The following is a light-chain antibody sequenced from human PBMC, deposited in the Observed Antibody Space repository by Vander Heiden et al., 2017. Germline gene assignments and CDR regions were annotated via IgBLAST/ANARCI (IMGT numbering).Light chain of an antibody. CDR1: SSNIGAGYD. Sequence: QSVLTQPPSVSGAPGKRVTISCTGSSSNIGAGYDVHWYQQLPGTAPNLLIYGNSNRPSGVPDRFSGSKSGTSASLAITGLQAEDEADYYCQSYDSSLSGWVFGGGTKLTVL. CDR2: GNS. CDR3: QSYDSSLSGWV. J-gene: IGLJ3*02. V-gene: IGLV1-40*01.